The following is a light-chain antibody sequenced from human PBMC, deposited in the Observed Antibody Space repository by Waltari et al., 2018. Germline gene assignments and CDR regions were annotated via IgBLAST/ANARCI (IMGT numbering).Light chain of an antibody. V-gene: IGLV2-14*01. CDR1: SSDVGGYNY. J-gene: IGLJ3*02. CDR2: EVS. Sequence: QSALTQPASVSGSPGQSITISCTGTSSDVGGYNYVSWYHQHPGKAPKLMIYEVSTRPSGVSNRFSGSKSGSTASLTFSGLQAEDEADYYCASYTSSDSWVFGGGTKLTVL. CDR3: ASYTSSDSWV.